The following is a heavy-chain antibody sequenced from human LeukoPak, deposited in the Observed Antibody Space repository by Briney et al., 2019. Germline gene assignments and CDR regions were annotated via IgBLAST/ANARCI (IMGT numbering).Heavy chain of an antibody. D-gene: IGHD1-26*01. CDR3: ARSIVGYDWNFDQ. CDR1: GDPFNNYY. Sequence: SETLSLTCTVSGDPFNNYYWHWIRQPPGKSLDWIGYIYFTGSTNYNPSLESRVTMSVDTSKNQFSLYLSSVTAADTAIYYCARSIVGYDWNFDQWGQGILVTVSS. J-gene: IGHJ4*02. V-gene: IGHV4-4*08. CDR2: IYFTGST.